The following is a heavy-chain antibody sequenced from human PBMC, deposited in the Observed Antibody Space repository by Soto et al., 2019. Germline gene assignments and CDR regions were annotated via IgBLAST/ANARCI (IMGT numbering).Heavy chain of an antibody. V-gene: IGHV1-46*03. Sequence: GASVKVSCKASGYTFTSYDINWVRQATGQGLEWMGIINPSGGSTSYAQKFQGRVTMTRDTSTSTVYMELSSLRSEDTAVYYCAREHREFDYWGQGTLVTVSS. CDR1: GYTFTSYD. CDR2: INPSGGST. CDR3: AREHREFDY. J-gene: IGHJ4*02.